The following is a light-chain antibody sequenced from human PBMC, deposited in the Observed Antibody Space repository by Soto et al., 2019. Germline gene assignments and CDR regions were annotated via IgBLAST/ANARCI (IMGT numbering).Light chain of an antibody. J-gene: IGLJ3*02. Sequence: QSALTQPPSASGSPGQSVTISCTGTSSDVGGYNYVSWYQQHPGKAPKLMIYEVSERPSGVPDRFSGSKSSNTASLTVSGLQAEDEADYYCGSFTTSRIWVFGGGTKVTVL. CDR3: GSFTTSRIWV. CDR2: EVS. CDR1: SSDVGGYNY. V-gene: IGLV2-8*01.